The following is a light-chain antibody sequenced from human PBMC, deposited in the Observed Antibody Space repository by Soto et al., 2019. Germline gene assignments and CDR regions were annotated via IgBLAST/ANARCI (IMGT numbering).Light chain of an antibody. CDR1: QSISSW. Sequence: DVQMTQSPSTLSASVGDSVTITCRASQSISSWVAWYQHKPGKAPNLLIYKASSLGSGVPSKFSGSASGTEFTLTISSLQPDDSATYYCQQYNDYSLAFGGGTKVEIK. V-gene: IGKV1-5*03. J-gene: IGKJ4*01. CDR2: KAS. CDR3: QQYNDYSLA.